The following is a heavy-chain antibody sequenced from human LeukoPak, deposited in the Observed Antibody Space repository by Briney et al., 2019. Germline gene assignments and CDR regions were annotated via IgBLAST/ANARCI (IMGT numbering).Heavy chain of an antibody. CDR2: IIPIFGTA. CDR1: GGTFSSYA. V-gene: IGHV1-69*05. CDR3: ARDPGSYGDAFDI. J-gene: IGHJ3*02. Sequence: GASVKVSCKASGGTFSSYAISWVRQAPGQGLEWMGRIIPIFGTANYAQKFQGRVTITTDESTSTAYMELSSLRSEDTAVYYCARDPGSYGDAFDIWGQGTMVTVSA. D-gene: IGHD3-16*01.